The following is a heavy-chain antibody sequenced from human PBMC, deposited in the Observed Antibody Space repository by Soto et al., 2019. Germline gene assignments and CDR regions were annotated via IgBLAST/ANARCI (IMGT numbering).Heavy chain of an antibody. CDR2: ISYDGSNK. CDR3: AKDSGGSHDWYFDL. J-gene: IGHJ2*01. CDR1: GFTFSSYG. V-gene: IGHV3-30*18. Sequence: LRLSCAASGFTFSSYGMHWVRQAPGKGLEWVAVISYDGSNKYYADSVKGRFTISRDNSKNTLYLQMNSLRAEDTAVYYCAKDSGGSHDWYFDLWGRGTLVTVSS. D-gene: IGHD1-26*01.